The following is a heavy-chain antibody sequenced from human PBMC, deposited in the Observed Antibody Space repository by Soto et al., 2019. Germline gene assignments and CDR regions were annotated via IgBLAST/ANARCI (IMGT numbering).Heavy chain of an antibody. Sequence: EVQLVESGGGLVQPGGSLRLSCAASGFTVNSNYMSWFRQAPGKGLECVSVVHPGGTTSYADSVKGRFTVSRDYSKNILYLQMNTLRAEDTAVYYCARDPPGLGSSSFDFWGQGTLVTVSS. J-gene: IGHJ4*02. V-gene: IGHV3-66*01. CDR3: ARDPPGLGSSSFDF. CDR2: VHPGGTT. CDR1: GFTVNSNY. D-gene: IGHD6-6*01.